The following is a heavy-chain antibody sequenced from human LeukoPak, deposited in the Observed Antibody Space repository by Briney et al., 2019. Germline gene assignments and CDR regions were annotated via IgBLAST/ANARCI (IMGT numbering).Heavy chain of an antibody. V-gene: IGHV4-39*01. CDR2: IYYSGST. CDR3: ARITGYSSGWYGRANWFDP. Sequence: SETLSLTCTVSGGSISSSSYYWGWIRQPPGKGLEWIGSIYYSGSTYYNPSLKSRVTISVDTSKNQFSLKLSPVTAADTAVYYCARITGYSSGWYGRANWFDPWGQGTLVTVSS. J-gene: IGHJ5*02. D-gene: IGHD6-19*01. CDR1: GGSISSSSYY.